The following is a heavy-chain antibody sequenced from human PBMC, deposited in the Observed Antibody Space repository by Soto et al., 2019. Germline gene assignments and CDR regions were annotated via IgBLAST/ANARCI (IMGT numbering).Heavy chain of an antibody. Sequence: GGSLRLSCAASGFTFTTYTMSWVRQAPGKGLEWVSVISGSGGRPSYADSVQGRFIISRDNPKNTLYLQMNSQKAEDTAMYYCAKDRKYYDFWSGPNYYYYGMDVWGQGTTVTVSS. V-gene: IGHV3-23*01. CDR2: ISGSGGRP. J-gene: IGHJ6*02. D-gene: IGHD3-3*01. CDR3: AKDRKYYDFWSGPNYYYYGMDV. CDR1: GFTFTTYT.